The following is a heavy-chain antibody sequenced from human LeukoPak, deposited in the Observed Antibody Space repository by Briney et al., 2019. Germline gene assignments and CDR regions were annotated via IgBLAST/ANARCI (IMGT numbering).Heavy chain of an antibody. V-gene: IGHV7-4-1*02. CDR1: GYTFTSYA. J-gene: IGHJ3*02. D-gene: IGHD3-22*01. CDR3: ARDHVKLGSGFHPFDAFDI. Sequence: ASVKVSCKASGYTFTSYAMNWVRQAPGQGLEWMGCINTNTGNPTYAQGFTGRFVFSLDTSVTTSSLQISSLKAEDTAVYYCARDHVKLGSGFHPFDAFDIWGQGTLVTVSS. CDR2: INTNTGNP.